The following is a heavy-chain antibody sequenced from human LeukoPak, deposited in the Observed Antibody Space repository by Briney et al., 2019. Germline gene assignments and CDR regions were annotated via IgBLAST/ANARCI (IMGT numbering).Heavy chain of an antibody. CDR1: GGTFSSYA. J-gene: IGHJ4*02. Sequence: ASVKVSCKASGGTFSSYAISWVRQAPGQGLEWMGRIIPILGIANYAQKFQGRVTITADKSTSTAYMELSSLRSEDTAVDYCARAPLTYCGGDCSLARYWGQGTLVTVSS. CDR3: ARAPLTYCGGDCSLARY. V-gene: IGHV1-69*04. CDR2: IIPILGIA. D-gene: IGHD2-21*02.